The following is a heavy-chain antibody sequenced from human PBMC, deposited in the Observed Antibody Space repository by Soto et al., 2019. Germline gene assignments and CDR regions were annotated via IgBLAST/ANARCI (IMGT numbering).Heavy chain of an antibody. D-gene: IGHD3-10*01. J-gene: IGHJ3*02. CDR3: ARDRPNYHGSARDAFDI. V-gene: IGHV3-53*04. CDR1: GFTVSSNY. CDR2: IYSGGST. Sequence: PGGSLRLSCAASGFTVSSNYMSWVRQAPGKGLEWVSVIYSGGSTYYADSVKGRFTISRHNSKNTLYLQMNSLRAEDTAVYYCARDRPNYHGSARDAFDIWGQGTMVTVSS.